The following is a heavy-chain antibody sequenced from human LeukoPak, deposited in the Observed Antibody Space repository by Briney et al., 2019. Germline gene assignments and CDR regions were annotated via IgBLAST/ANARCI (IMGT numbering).Heavy chain of an antibody. V-gene: IGHV3-30-3*01. CDR1: GFTFSSYA. Sequence: GGSLRLSCAASGFTFSSYAMHWVRQAPGKGLEWVAVISYDGSNKYYADSVKGRFTISRDNSKNTLYLQMNSLRAEDTAVYYCARDRGAYSGYDSTYYYYGMDVWGQGTTVTVSS. CDR2: ISYDGSNK. D-gene: IGHD5-12*01. J-gene: IGHJ6*02. CDR3: ARDRGAYSGYDSTYYYYGMDV.